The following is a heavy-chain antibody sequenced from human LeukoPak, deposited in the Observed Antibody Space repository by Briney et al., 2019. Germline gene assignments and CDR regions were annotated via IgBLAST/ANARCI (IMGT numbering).Heavy chain of an antibody. CDR1: GFTFSSYG. D-gene: IGHD2-15*01. J-gene: IGHJ6*03. V-gene: IGHV3-23*01. Sequence: GGSLRLSCAASGFTFSSYGMSWVRQAPGKGLEWVSAISGSGGTTYYADSVKGRFTISRDNSKNTLYLQMNSLRAENTAIYYCAKNGDRGAYCSGGSCYPYYYYYTDVWGKGTTVTISS. CDR2: ISGSGGTT. CDR3: AKNGDRGAYCSGGSCYPYYYYYTDV.